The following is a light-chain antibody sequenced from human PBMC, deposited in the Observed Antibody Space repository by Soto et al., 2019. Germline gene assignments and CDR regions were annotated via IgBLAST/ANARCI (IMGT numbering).Light chain of an antibody. Sequence: VVTQPPSVSGAPGQRVTISCTGSGSNFGAGYDVHWYQQLPGTAPKLLIYGDSNRPSGVPDRFSGSKSGTSASLAITGLQAEDEADYYCQSYDSSLSAVVFGGGTKLTVL. CDR2: GDS. V-gene: IGLV1-40*01. CDR1: GSNFGAGYD. CDR3: QSYDSSLSAVV. J-gene: IGLJ2*01.